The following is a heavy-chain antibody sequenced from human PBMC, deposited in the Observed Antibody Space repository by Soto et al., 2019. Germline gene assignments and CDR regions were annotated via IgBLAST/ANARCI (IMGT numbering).Heavy chain of an antibody. Sequence: EVQVLESGGGLVQPGGSLRLSCEASGFSFSKYPMNWVRQAPGKGLEWVSGIDGSGGSKYYADAVKGRFTIPRDNSKNTVYLQMNSLRAEDTAVYYCAKGTEGSSWGQGTRVTVSS. J-gene: IGHJ4*02. CDR2: IDGSGGSK. CDR1: GFSFSKYP. V-gene: IGHV3-23*01. CDR3: AKGTEGSS. D-gene: IGHD2-2*01.